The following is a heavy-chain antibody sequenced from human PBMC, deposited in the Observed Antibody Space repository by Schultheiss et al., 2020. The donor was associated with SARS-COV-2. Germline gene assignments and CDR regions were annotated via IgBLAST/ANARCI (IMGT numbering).Heavy chain of an antibody. Sequence: GGSLRLSCAASGFTFSSYSMNWVRQAPGKGLEWVANMNHDGSEEYYVDSVRGRFTISRDNAKNSLYLQMNSLRAEDTAVYYCARERDYDFIWGSNPINYYYYAMDVWGQGTTVTVSS. CDR2: MNHDGSEE. V-gene: IGHV3-7*01. D-gene: IGHD3-16*01. J-gene: IGHJ6*02. CDR3: ARERDYDFIWGSNPINYYYYAMDV. CDR1: GFTFSSYS.